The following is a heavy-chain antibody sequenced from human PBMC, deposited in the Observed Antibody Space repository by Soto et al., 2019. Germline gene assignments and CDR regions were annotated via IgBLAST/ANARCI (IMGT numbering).Heavy chain of an antibody. J-gene: IGHJ6*02. D-gene: IGHD4-17*01. Sequence: EVQLVESGGGLVQPGRSLRLSCAASGFTFDDYAMNWVRQAPGKGLEWVSGISWNSGSIDYADSVKGRFTISRDNAKNPLYLLMNSLRAEDTALYYCARWKTTVTWYYYGMDVWGQGTTVTVSS. CDR2: ISWNSGSI. V-gene: IGHV3-9*01. CDR1: GFTFDDYA. CDR3: ARWKTTVTWYYYGMDV.